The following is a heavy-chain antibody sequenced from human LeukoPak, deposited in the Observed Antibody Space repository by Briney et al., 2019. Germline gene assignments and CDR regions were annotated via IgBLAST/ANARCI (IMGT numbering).Heavy chain of an antibody. J-gene: IGHJ6*03. CDR3: ACYYGSGGRLYYYYYYYMDV. CDR1: GGTFSSYA. Sequence: SVKVSCKASGGTFSSYAISWVRQAPGQGLEWMGGIIPIFGTANYAQKFQGRVTITADESTSTAYMELSSLRSEDTAVYCCACYYGSGGRLYYYYYYYMDVWGKGTTVTVSS. CDR2: IIPIFGTA. D-gene: IGHD3-10*01. V-gene: IGHV1-69*13.